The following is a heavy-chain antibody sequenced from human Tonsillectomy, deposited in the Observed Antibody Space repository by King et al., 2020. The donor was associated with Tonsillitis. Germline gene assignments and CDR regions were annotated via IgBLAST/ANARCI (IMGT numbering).Heavy chain of an antibody. D-gene: IGHD3-10*01. V-gene: IGHV1-58*01. CDR2: IVVGSGNT. Sequence: QLVESGPEVKKPGTSVKVSCKASGFTFTSSVVQWVRQARGQRLEWIGWIVVGSGNTNYAQKFQERVTITRDMSTSTVYMELSSLRSEDTAVYYCAADARITMVRGVILPDAFDIWGQGTMVTVSS. CDR1: GFTFTSSV. J-gene: IGHJ3*02. CDR3: AADARITMVRGVILPDAFDI.